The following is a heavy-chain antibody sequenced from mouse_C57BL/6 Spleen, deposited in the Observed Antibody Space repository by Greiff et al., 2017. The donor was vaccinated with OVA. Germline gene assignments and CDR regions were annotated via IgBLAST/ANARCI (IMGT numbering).Heavy chain of an antibody. V-gene: IGHV1-26*01. CDR1: GYTFTDYY. Sequence: EVQVVESGPELVKPGALVKISCKASGYTFTDYYMNWVKQSHGKSLEWIGDINPNNGGTSYNQKFKGKATLTVDKSSSTAYMELRSLTSEDSAVYYCARGYDSRVTTEYFDVWGTGTTVTVSS. CDR2: INPNNGGT. J-gene: IGHJ1*03. D-gene: IGHD2-1*01. CDR3: ARGYDSRVTTEYFDV.